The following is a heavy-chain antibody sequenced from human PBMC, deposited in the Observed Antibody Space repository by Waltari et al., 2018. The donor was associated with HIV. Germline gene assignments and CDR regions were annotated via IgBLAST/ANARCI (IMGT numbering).Heavy chain of an antibody. J-gene: IGHJ3*02. CDR2: ISSSSSYI. CDR1: GFTFSSYS. V-gene: IGHV3-21*01. D-gene: IGHD6-19*01. Sequence: EVQLVESGGGLVKPGGSLRLSCAASGFTFSSYSMNWVRQAPGQGLEWVSSISSSSSYIYYADSVKGRFTISRDNAKNSLYLQMNSLRAEDTAVYYCARDPNKGSSGWDGHAFDIWGQGTMVTVSS. CDR3: ARDPNKGSSGWDGHAFDI.